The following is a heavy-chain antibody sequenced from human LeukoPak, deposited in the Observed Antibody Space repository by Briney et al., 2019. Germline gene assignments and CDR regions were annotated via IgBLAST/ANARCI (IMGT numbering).Heavy chain of an antibody. CDR2: INPNSGGT. CDR3: ARGREYGLWFGEFDY. D-gene: IGHD3-10*01. V-gene: IGHV1-2*02. Sequence: ASVKVSCKASGYTFTGYYMHWVRQAPGQGLEWMGWINPNSGGTNYAQKFQGRVTMTRDTSISTAYMELSRLRSDDTAVYYCARGREYGLWFGEFDYWGQGTLATVSS. CDR1: GYTFTGYY. J-gene: IGHJ4*02.